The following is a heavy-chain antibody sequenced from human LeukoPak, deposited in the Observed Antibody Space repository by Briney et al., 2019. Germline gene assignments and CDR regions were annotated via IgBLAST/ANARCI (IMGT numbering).Heavy chain of an antibody. CDR1: GFTFTSYA. CDR3: ATYAREGFDY. V-gene: IGHV3-23*01. J-gene: IGHJ4*02. CDR2: IVGSSNIT. Sequence: GGSLRLSCAASGFTFTSYAMTWVRQAPGKGLECISVIVGSSNITYYADSVKGRFTISRDNSKNTLYLQMNSLRAEDTAVYYCATYAREGFDYWGQGTLVTVSS.